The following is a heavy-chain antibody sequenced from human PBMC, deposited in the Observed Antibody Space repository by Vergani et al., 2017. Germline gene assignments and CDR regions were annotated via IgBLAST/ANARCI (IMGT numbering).Heavy chain of an antibody. Sequence: EVQLVESGGGLVQPGGSLRLSCAASGFTFSSYSMNWVRQAPGKGLEWVSYISSSSSTIYYADSVKGRFTISRDNAKNSLYLQMNSLRDEDTAVYYCALYNSSWRTDAFDIWGQGTMVTVSS. V-gene: IGHV3-48*02. CDR3: ALYNSSWRTDAFDI. CDR1: GFTFSSYS. D-gene: IGHD6-13*01. CDR2: ISSSSSTI. J-gene: IGHJ3*02.